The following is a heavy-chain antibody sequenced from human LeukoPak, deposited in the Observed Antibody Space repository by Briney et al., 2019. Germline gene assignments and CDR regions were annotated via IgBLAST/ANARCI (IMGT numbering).Heavy chain of an antibody. CDR3: ARDIVVVVAATRYYYGMDV. V-gene: IGHV3-48*03. Sequence: GGSLRLSCAASGFTFSSYEMNWVRQAPGKGXXXXXXXXXXGSTIYYADSVKGRFTISRDSAKNSLYLQMNSLRAEDTAVYYCARDIVVVVAATRYYYGMDVWGKGTTVTVSS. D-gene: IGHD2-15*01. J-gene: IGHJ6*04. CDR2: XXXXGSTI. CDR1: GFTFSSYE.